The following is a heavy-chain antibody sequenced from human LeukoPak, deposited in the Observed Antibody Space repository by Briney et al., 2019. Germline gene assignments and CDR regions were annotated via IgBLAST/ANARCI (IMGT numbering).Heavy chain of an antibody. J-gene: IGHJ4*02. CDR1: GGTFSSYA. Sequence: SVKVSCKASGGTFSSYAISWVRQAPGQGLEWMGGIIPIFGTANYAQKFQGRVTITADESTSTAYMELSSLRSEDTAVYYCARTYYDSSGYYLEGDYWGQGTLVTVSS. V-gene: IGHV1-69*13. CDR3: ARTYYDSSGYYLEGDY. D-gene: IGHD3-22*01. CDR2: IIPIFGTA.